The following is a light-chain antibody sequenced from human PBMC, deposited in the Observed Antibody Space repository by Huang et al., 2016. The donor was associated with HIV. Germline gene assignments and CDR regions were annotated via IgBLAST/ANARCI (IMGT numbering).Light chain of an antibody. Sequence: DIQMTQSPSSLSASVGDRVTITCRASQGITNSLAWYQQKPGKAPKLLLYAASRLESVVPSRFSGSGSGTNYTLTISTLQPEDFATYYCQQYYSTPLTFGGGTKVEIK. J-gene: IGKJ4*01. CDR1: QGITNS. CDR3: QQYYSTPLT. CDR2: AAS. V-gene: IGKV1-NL1*01.